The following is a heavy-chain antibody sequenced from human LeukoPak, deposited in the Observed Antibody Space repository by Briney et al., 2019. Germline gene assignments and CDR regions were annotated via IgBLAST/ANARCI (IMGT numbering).Heavy chain of an antibody. CDR2: INAGNGDT. V-gene: IGHV1-3*01. Sequence: GASVKVSCKASGYTFTSYAMHWVRQAPGQRLEWMRWINAGNGDTKYSQKFQGRVTITRDTSASTAYMELSSLRSEDTAVYYCARDPYDYYYYGMDVWGKGTTVTVSS. CDR3: ARDPYDYYYYGMDV. D-gene: IGHD3-16*01. J-gene: IGHJ6*04. CDR1: GYTFTSYA.